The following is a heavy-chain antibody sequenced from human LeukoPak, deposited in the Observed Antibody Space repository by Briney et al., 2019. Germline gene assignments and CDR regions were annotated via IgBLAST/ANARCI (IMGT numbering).Heavy chain of an antibody. V-gene: IGHV1-69*05. J-gene: IGHJ5*02. D-gene: IGHD1-26*01. Sequence: ASVKVSCKASGGTFSSYAISWVRQAPGQGLEWMGRIIPIFGTADYAQKFQGRVTITTDESTSTAYMELSSLRSEDTAVYYCARDDWELFTGWFDPWGQGTLVTVSS. CDR1: GGTFSSYA. CDR2: IIPIFGTA. CDR3: ARDDWELFTGWFDP.